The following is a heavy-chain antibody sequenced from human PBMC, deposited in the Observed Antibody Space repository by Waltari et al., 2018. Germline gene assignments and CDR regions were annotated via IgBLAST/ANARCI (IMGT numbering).Heavy chain of an antibody. Sequence: EVQLLESGGGLVQPGGSLRLSCAASGFTVSSNYMSWVRQAPGKGLEWVSVIYSGGSTYYADSVKGRFTISRDNSKNTLYLQMNSLRAEDTAVYYCARDVAAPRFWYFDLWGRGTLVTVSS. V-gene: IGHV3-53*01. CDR1: GFTVSSNY. J-gene: IGHJ2*01. CDR3: ARDVAAPRFWYFDL. CDR2: IYSGGST. D-gene: IGHD6-19*01.